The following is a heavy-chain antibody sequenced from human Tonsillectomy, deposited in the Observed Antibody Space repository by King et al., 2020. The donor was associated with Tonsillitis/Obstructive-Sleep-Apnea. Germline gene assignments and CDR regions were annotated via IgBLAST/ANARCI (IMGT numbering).Heavy chain of an antibody. J-gene: IGHJ3*02. D-gene: IGHD3-22*01. CDR3: ARECIYDSGGYADAFDI. CDR1: GFTFSNYA. CDR2: ISYDGSNK. V-gene: IGHV3-30*04. Sequence: VQLVESGGGVVQPGRSLRLSCAASGFTFSNYAIHWVRQAPGKGLEWVSVISYDGSNKYYADSVKGRFTISRDNSRNTLYLQMNSLRVEDTAVYYCARECIYDSGGYADAFDIWGQGTVVTDSS.